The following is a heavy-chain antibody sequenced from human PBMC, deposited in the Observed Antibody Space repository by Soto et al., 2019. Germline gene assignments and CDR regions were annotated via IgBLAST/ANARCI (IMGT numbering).Heavy chain of an antibody. Sequence: GGSLRLSCAASGFTFSSYGMHWVRQAPGKGLEWVAVIWYDGSNKYYADSVKGRFTISRDNSKNTLYLQMNSLRAEDTAVYYCARDPGIVVVPAAMRLAFPHYYYYMDVWGKGTTVTVSS. D-gene: IGHD2-2*01. CDR3: ARDPGIVVVPAAMRLAFPHYYYYMDV. CDR2: IWYDGSNK. V-gene: IGHV3-33*01. J-gene: IGHJ6*03. CDR1: GFTFSSYG.